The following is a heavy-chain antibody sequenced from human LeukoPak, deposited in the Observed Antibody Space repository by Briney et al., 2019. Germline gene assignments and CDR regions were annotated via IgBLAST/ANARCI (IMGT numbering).Heavy chain of an antibody. V-gene: IGHV1-46*01. Sequence: ASVKVSCKASGYTFTSYYMHWVRQAPGQGLEWMGIINPSGGSTSYAQKFQGRVTMTRDTSTSTVYMELSSLRSEDTAVYYCASLAAAGFGYYGMDVWGQGTTVTVSS. J-gene: IGHJ6*02. D-gene: IGHD6-13*01. CDR3: ASLAAAGFGYYGMDV. CDR2: INPSGGST. CDR1: GYTFTSYY.